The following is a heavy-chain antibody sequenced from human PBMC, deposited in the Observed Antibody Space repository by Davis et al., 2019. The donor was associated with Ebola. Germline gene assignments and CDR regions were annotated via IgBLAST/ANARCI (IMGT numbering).Heavy chain of an antibody. CDR2: IKSKTDGGTT. D-gene: IGHD3-22*01. Sequence: GGSLRLSCAASGFTFSSYSMNWVRQAPGKGLEWVGRIKSKTDGGTTDYAAPVKGRFTISRDDSKNTLYLQMNSLKTEDTAVYYCTTPREGYYYDSSGYGIRYWFDYWGQGTLVTVSS. CDR3: TTPREGYYYDSSGYGIRYWFDY. CDR1: GFTFSSYS. V-gene: IGHV3-15*07. J-gene: IGHJ4*02.